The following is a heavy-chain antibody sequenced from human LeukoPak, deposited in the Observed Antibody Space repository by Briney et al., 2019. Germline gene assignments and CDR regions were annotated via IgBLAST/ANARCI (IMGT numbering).Heavy chain of an antibody. CDR1: GGSISSSSYY. CDR3: ARHWIHSTGYCSGVTCYHIDY. Sequence: SETLSLTCTVSGGSISSSSYYWGWIRQPPGKGLEWIGSIYYSGSTYYNPSLKSRVTISVDTSKNQFSLKLSSVTAADTAVYYCARHWIHSTGYCSGVTCYHIDYWGQGTLVTVSS. D-gene: IGHD2-15*01. J-gene: IGHJ4*02. V-gene: IGHV4-39*01. CDR2: IYYSGST.